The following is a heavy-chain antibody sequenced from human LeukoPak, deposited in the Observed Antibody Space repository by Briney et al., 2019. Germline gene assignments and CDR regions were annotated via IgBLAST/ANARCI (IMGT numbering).Heavy chain of an antibody. V-gene: IGHV3-7*01. CDR1: GFPFQSYW. CDR3: AKCTSGSCYSPLDY. J-gene: IGHJ4*02. Sequence: GGSLVLSCTASGFPFQSYWMNWVRQAPGKGLEWVANMNQDGSERFYVDSVKGRFTISRDDAKNSLYLEMTSLRAEDTSVYYCAKCTSGSCYSPLDYWGQGTLVTVSS. CDR2: MNQDGSER. D-gene: IGHD2-15*01.